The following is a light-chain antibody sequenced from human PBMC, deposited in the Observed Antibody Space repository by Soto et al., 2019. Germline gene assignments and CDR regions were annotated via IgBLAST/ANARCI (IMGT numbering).Light chain of an antibody. Sequence: ILLTQSPATLSLSRGERATLSCRASQSVSSYLAWYQQKPGQAPRLLIYDASSRATGIPARFSGSGSGTEFTLTITSLQSEDFAVYYCQEYNDWRPITFGGGTKVDI. CDR1: QSVSSY. V-gene: IGKV3D-15*01. CDR2: DAS. CDR3: QEYNDWRPIT. J-gene: IGKJ4*01.